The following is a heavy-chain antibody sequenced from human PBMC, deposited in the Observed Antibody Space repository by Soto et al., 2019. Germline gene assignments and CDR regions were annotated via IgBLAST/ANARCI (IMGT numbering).Heavy chain of an antibody. D-gene: IGHD2-21*02. CDR2: MYNTGST. CDR1: GGSISRYY. CDR3: ARDLWGYCGTDCYPLDV. Sequence: QVQLQESGPGLVKPSETLSLTCTVSGGSISRYYWSWIRQPPGKVLEWIGYMYNTGSTVYNPPFKSRVTISVDTSKNQFSLKLNSVTAADTAVYYCARDLWGYCGTDCYPLDVWGQGTTVTVSS. V-gene: IGHV4-59*01. J-gene: IGHJ6*02.